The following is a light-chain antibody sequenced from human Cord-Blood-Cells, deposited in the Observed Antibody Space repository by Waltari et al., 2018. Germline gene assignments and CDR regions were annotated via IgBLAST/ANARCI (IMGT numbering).Light chain of an antibody. V-gene: IGKV3-15*01. CDR1: QRVSSN. CDR3: QQYNNWPRT. Sequence: EIAMTQSPATLSVSPGERATLSCRASQRVSSNLAWYQQKPGQAPRLLIYGASTRATGIPARFRGSGSGTEFTLTISSLQSEDFAVYYCQQYNNWPRTFGQGTKVEIK. J-gene: IGKJ1*01. CDR2: GAS.